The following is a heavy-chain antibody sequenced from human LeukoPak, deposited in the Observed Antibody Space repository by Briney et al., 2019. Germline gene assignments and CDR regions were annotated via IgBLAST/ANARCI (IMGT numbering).Heavy chain of an antibody. V-gene: IGHV1-46*01. D-gene: IGHD6-6*01. J-gene: IGHJ4*02. Sequence: ASVKVSCKASGYTFTSYYMHWVRQAPGQGLELMGIIHPSSGSTSYAQKFQGRVTVTRDTSTSTVYMELSSLRSEDTAVYYCAREEAAHPFDYWGQGTLVTVSS. CDR3: AREEAAHPFDY. CDR1: GYTFTSYY. CDR2: IHPSSGST.